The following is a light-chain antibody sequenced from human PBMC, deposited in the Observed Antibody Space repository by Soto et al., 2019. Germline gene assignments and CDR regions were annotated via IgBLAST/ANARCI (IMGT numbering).Light chain of an antibody. Sequence: EIVMTQSPVTLSVSKGERATLSCRASQSVSSNLAWYQQKPGQAPRLLISYASSRATGIPARFSGSGSGTDFTLTISSLQSEDYAVYYCQQYNNWLSFGQGTRLE. CDR1: QSVSSN. J-gene: IGKJ5*01. CDR3: QQYNNWLS. V-gene: IGKV3-15*01. CDR2: YAS.